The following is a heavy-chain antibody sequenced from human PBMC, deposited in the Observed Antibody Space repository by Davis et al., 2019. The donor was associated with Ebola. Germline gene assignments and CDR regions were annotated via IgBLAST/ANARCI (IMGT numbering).Heavy chain of an antibody. Sequence: GESLKISCAASGFTFSSYAMSWVRQAPGKGLEWVSAISGSGGSTYYADSVKGRFTISRDNSKNTLYLQMNSLRAEDTAVYYCAKGGYTTTLLEFDYWGQGTLVTVSS. J-gene: IGHJ4*02. CDR1: GFTFSSYA. D-gene: IGHD5-24*01. V-gene: IGHV3-23*01. CDR2: ISGSGGST. CDR3: AKGGYTTTLLEFDY.